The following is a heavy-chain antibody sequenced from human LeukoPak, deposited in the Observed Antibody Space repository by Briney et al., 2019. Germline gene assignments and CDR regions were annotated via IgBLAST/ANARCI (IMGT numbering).Heavy chain of an antibody. CDR2: IIPILGIA. CDR1: GGTFSSYA. D-gene: IGHD5-18*01. Sequence: SVKVSCKASGGTFSSYAISWVRQAPGQGLEWMGRIIPILGIANYAQKFQGRVTTTADKSTSTAYMELSSLRSEDTAVYYCARDHHRGYSYGVYYYGMDVWGQGTTVTVSS. J-gene: IGHJ6*02. V-gene: IGHV1-69*04. CDR3: ARDHHRGYSYGVYYYGMDV.